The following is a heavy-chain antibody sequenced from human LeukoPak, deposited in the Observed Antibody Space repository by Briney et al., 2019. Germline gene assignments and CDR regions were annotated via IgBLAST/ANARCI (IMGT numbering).Heavy chain of an antibody. V-gene: IGHV4-34*01. Sequence: PSETLSLTCAVYGGSFSGYYWSWIRQPPGKGLEWIGEINHSGSTNYNPSLKSRVTISVDTSKNQFSLKLSSVTAADTAVYYCARGRGAAASYYYYYGMDVWGQGITVTVSS. CDR2: INHSGST. CDR1: GGSFSGYY. J-gene: IGHJ6*02. CDR3: ARGRGAAASYYYYYGMDV. D-gene: IGHD6-13*01.